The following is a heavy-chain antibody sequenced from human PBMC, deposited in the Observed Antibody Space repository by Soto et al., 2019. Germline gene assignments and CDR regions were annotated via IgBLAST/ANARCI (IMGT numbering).Heavy chain of an antibody. CDR1: GGSFSGYY. V-gene: IGHV4-34*01. CDR2: INHSGST. CDR3: ARGGGSGSYHYYYYYYMDV. D-gene: IGHD3-10*01. Sequence: SETLSLTCAVYGGSFSGYYWSWIRQPPGKGLEWIGEINHSGSTNYNPSLKSRVTISVDTSKNQFSLKLSSVTAADTAVYYCARGGGSGSYHYYYYYYMDVWGKGPTVTVSS. J-gene: IGHJ6*03.